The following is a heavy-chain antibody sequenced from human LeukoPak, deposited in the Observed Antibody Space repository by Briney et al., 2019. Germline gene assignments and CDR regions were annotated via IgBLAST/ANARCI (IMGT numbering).Heavy chain of an antibody. D-gene: IGHD3-22*01. CDR2: ISFGGGYT. J-gene: IGHJ4*02. Sequence: GGSLRLSCVGYGFTFSNYAMTWVRQAPGKGMKWVSSISFGGGYTFYADSVKGHFTISRDNSRSTLYLQMNNLRAEDTALYYCAKRIDTRGSTHYHDYWGQGTLVTVSS. CDR1: GFTFSNYA. CDR3: AKRIDTRGSTHYHDY. V-gene: IGHV3-23*01.